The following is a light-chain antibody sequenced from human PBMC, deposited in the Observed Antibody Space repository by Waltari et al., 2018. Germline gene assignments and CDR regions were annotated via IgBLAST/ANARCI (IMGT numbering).Light chain of an antibody. J-gene: IGLJ3*02. Sequence: SSDLTQDPAVSVALGQTVSITCPGDRLRSYFASWFQQKPGQAPVLVMYGKNIRPSGIPDRISGSRSGNTASLTITGTQAEDEADYYCNSRDTNNHWVFGGGTKLTVL. CDR3: NSRDTNNHWV. CDR2: GKN. V-gene: IGLV3-19*01. CDR1: RLRSYF.